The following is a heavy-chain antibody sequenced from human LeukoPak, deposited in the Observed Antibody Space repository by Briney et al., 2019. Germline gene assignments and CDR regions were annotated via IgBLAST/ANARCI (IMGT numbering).Heavy chain of an antibody. CDR2: IKSKTDGGTT. Sequence: KTGGSLRLSCAASGFTFSSHAMSWVRQAPGKGLEWVGRIKSKTDGGTTDYAAPVKGRFTISRDDSKNTLYLQMNSLKTEDTAVYYCTTTEPNDDYIYFDYWGQGTLVTVSS. CDR1: GFTFSSHA. V-gene: IGHV3-15*01. CDR3: TTTEPNDDYIYFDY. J-gene: IGHJ4*02. D-gene: IGHD4-17*01.